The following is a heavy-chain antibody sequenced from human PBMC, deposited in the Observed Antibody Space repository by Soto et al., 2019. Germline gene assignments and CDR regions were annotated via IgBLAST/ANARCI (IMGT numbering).Heavy chain of an antibody. J-gene: IGHJ6*02. CDR2: INPNSGGT. D-gene: IGHD3-3*01. Sequence: ASVKVSCKGSGYTFTGYYMHWVRQAPGQGLEWIGWINPNSGGTNYAQKFQGRVTMTRDTYIRTAYMEVSTMRTDDTELDCCARXARSDYDFWSVPYMGANGMDVWCQWSKVTVSS. CDR1: GYTFTGYY. CDR3: ARXARSDYDFWSVPYMGANGMDV. V-gene: IGHV1-2*02.